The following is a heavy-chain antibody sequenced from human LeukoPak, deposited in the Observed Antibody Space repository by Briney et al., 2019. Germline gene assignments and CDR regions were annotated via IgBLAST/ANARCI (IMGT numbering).Heavy chain of an antibody. CDR3: ARLSTVTTRAFDI. CDR1: DYSISSGYY. J-gene: IGHJ3*02. CDR2: IYHSGST. V-gene: IGHV4-38-2*02. Sequence: SETLSLTCTVSDYSISSGYYWGWIRQPPGKGLEWIGSIYHSGSTYYNPSLKGRVTMSVDTSRNQFSLKLSSVTAADTAVYYCARLSTVTTRAFDIWGQGTMVSVSS. D-gene: IGHD4-17*01.